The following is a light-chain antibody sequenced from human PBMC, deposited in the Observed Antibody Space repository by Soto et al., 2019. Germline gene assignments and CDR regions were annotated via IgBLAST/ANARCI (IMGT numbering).Light chain of an antibody. Sequence: DIQMTPYPSTLSASIGYRVPITGRASEDINDWLAWYQQKPGNAPKFLIYDASTLQSGVPSRFSGSGSGTEFTLTISSLQPDDSATDDCQQYKSRRTVGQGTKVEI. CDR2: DAS. CDR1: EDINDW. V-gene: IGKV1-5*01. CDR3: QQYKSRRT. J-gene: IGKJ1*01.